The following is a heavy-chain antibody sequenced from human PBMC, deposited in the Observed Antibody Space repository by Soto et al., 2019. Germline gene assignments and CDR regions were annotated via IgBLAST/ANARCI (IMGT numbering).Heavy chain of an antibody. Sequence: GGSLRLSCAASGFFFGSSAMNWVRQAPGKGLEWVSGISGSGGNPNYADSVKGRFTISRDNSKNTLFLQMSGLRAEDTAVFYCVGGSATLVYQLQWFDYLGQGT. CDR1: GFFFGSSA. J-gene: IGHJ4*02. CDR3: VGGSATLVYQLQWFDY. CDR2: ISGSGGNP. V-gene: IGHV3-23*01. D-gene: IGHD2-2*01.